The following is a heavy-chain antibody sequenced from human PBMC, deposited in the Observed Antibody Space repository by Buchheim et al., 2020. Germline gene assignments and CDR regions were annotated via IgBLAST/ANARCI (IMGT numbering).Heavy chain of an antibody. CDR2: ITDSGDGR. D-gene: IGHD3-10*01. CDR3: AKSSAFRDYAGSDY. J-gene: IGHJ4*02. V-gene: IGHV3-23*01. Sequence: EVQLLESGGGFVQPGGSLRLSCAASGFTFSSYAMSWVRQAPGQGLEWVSVITDSGDGRYYADSVKGRFTLSRDNSKNTLYLQMNSLRAEDTGAYYCAKSSAFRDYAGSDYWGQG. CDR1: GFTFSSYA.